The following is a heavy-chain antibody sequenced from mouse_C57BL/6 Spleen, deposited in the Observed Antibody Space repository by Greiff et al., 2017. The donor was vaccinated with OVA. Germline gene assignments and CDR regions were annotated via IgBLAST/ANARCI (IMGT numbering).Heavy chain of an antibody. Sequence: QVQLQQSGAELARPGASVKMSCKASGYTFTSYTMHWVKQRPGQGLEWIGYINPSSGYTKYNQKFKDKATLTADKSSSTAYMQLSSLTSEDSAVYYCARSVYYDYEGFAYWGQGTLVTVSA. CDR1: GYTFTSYT. J-gene: IGHJ3*01. CDR2: INPSSGYT. V-gene: IGHV1-4*01. D-gene: IGHD2-4*01. CDR3: ARSVYYDYEGFAY.